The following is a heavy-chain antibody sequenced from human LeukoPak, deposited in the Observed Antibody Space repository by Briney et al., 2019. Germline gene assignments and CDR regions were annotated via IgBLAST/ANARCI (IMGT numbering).Heavy chain of an antibody. CDR2: INPNSGGT. D-gene: IGHD3-10*01. V-gene: IGHV1-2*02. J-gene: IGHJ4*02. CDR3: ARYSYGSGSDTFDY. CDR1: GYTFTGYY. Sequence: ASVKVSCKASGYTFTGYYMHWVRQAPGQGLKWMGWINPNSGGTNYAQKFQGRVTMTRDTSISTAYMELSRLRSDDTAVYYCARYSYGSGSDTFDYWGQGTLVTVSS.